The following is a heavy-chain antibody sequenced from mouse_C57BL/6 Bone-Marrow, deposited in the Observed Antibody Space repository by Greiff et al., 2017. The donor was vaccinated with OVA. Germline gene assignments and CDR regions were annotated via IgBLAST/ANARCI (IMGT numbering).Heavy chain of an antibody. Sequence: VQLQQPGAELVKPGASVKLSCKASGYTFTSYWMHWVKQRPGQGLEWIGMIHPNSGSTNYNEKFKSKATLTVDKSSSTAYMQLSSLTSEDSAVYYGARSGYGNYWYFDVWGTGTTVTVSS. CDR2: IHPNSGST. CDR3: ARSGYGNYWYFDV. CDR1: GYTFTSYW. J-gene: IGHJ1*03. D-gene: IGHD2-1*01. V-gene: IGHV1-64*01.